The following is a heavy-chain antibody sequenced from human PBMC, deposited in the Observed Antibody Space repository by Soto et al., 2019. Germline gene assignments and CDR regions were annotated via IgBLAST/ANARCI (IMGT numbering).Heavy chain of an antibody. CDR3: ANAPYYYDSSGYVDY. CDR2: ISYDGSNK. J-gene: IGHJ4*02. CDR1: GFTLSSYA. D-gene: IGHD3-22*01. Sequence: LRLSCAASGFTLSSYAMHWVRQAPGKGLEWVAVISYDGSNKYYADSVKGRFTISRDNSKNTLYLQMNSLRAEDTAVYYCANAPYYYDSSGYVDYWGQGTLVTVSS. V-gene: IGHV3-30-3*01.